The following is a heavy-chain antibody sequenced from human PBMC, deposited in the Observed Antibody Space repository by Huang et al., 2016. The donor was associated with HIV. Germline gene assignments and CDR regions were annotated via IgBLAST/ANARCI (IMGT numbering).Heavy chain of an antibody. CDR3: ARDFRSSAEDYYDNSGNFLSHAGNGYDI. CDR1: GGSISSGDHY. D-gene: IGHD3-22*01. Sequence: QMQLQESGPGLVKPSETLSLTCPVSGGSISSGDHYWGWIRPPPGKGLEWIGRIYYSGSTYYNPSLKMRVTISVDTSRNQFSLNLNSVTATDTAVYYCARDFRSSAEDYYDNSGNFLSHAGNGYDIWGQGTMVTVSS. J-gene: IGHJ3*02. V-gene: IGHV4-39*02. CDR2: IYYSGST.